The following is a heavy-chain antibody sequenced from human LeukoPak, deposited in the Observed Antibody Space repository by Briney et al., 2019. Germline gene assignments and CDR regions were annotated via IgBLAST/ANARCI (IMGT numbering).Heavy chain of an antibody. J-gene: IGHJ5*02. CDR1: GYTFSSYA. V-gene: IGHV3-23*01. CDR3: AKGSSGYPDGWFDP. Sequence: VASVKVSCKASGYTFSSYAMSWVRQAPGKGLEWVSAISGSGGSTYYADSVKGRFTISRDNSKNTLYLQKNSLRAEDTAVYYCAKGSSGYPDGWFDPWGQGTLVTVSS. CDR2: ISGSGGST. D-gene: IGHD3-22*01.